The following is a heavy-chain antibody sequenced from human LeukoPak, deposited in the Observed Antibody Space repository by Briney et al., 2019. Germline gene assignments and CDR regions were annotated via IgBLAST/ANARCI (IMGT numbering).Heavy chain of an antibody. D-gene: IGHD6-19*01. CDR1: GYSFTSYW. CDR3: ASGGGSIAVAGTWFDY. CDR2: IYPGDSDT. J-gene: IGHJ4*02. Sequence: GESLKISCKGSGYSFTSYWIGWVRQMPGKGLEWMGIIYPGDSDTRYSPSFQGQVTISADKSISTAYPQWSSLKASDTAMYYCASGGGSIAVAGTWFDYWGQGTLVTVSS. V-gene: IGHV5-51*01.